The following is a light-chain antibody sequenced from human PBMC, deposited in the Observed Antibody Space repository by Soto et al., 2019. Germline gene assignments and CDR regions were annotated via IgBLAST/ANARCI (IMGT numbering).Light chain of an antibody. CDR3: QQLNSFPRT. CDR2: AAS. Sequence: DMPMTQSPSSLSASVGDRVTITCRASQSISSYLNWYQQKPGKAPKVLIYAASSLQSGVPSRFSGSGSGTKFTLTIASLQPEDFATYYCQQLNSFPRTFGPGTKVDI. J-gene: IGKJ3*01. CDR1: QSISSY. V-gene: IGKV1-39*01.